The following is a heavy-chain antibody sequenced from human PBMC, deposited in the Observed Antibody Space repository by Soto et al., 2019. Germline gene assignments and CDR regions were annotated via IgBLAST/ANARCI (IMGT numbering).Heavy chain of an antibody. D-gene: IGHD2-8*02. Sequence: GGSLRLSCAASGFTFSSYAMSWVRQAPEKGLEWVSLTSGAGDITYYADSVRGRFTISRDNSKNTLFLQMHSLGVEDTAIYYCACGSGGGNFYYFDFWGQGTLVTVSS. CDR2: TSGAGDIT. CDR3: ACGSGGGNFYYFDF. CDR1: GFTFSSYA. J-gene: IGHJ4*02. V-gene: IGHV3-23*01.